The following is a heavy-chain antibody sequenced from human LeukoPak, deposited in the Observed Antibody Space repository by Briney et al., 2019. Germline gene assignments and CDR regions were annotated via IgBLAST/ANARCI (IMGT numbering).Heavy chain of an antibody. CDR2: ISSSSSYI. J-gene: IGHJ4*02. Sequence: GGSLRLSCAASGFTFSSYSMNWVRQAPGKGLEWVSSISSSSSYIYYADSVKGRFTISRDNAKNSLYLQMNSLRAEDTAVYYCARGFTSPWYTSGWFDYWGQGTLVTVSS. CDR1: GFTFSSYS. CDR3: ARGFTSPWYTSGWFDY. D-gene: IGHD6-19*01. V-gene: IGHV3-21*01.